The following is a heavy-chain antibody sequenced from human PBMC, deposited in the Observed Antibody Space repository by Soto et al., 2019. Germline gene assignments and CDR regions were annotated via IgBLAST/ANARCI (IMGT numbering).Heavy chain of an antibody. CDR3: ARDGYCSSTSCYQLYYYYGMDV. CDR1: GGSISSSNW. V-gene: IGHV4-4*02. J-gene: IGHJ6*02. CDR2: IYHSGST. D-gene: IGHD2-2*03. Sequence: AETLSLTCAVSGGSISSSNWLILFRHPPGKGLEWIGEIYHSGSTNYNPSLKGRVTISVDKSKNQFSLKLSSVTAADTAVYYCARDGYCSSTSCYQLYYYYGMDVWGQGTTVT.